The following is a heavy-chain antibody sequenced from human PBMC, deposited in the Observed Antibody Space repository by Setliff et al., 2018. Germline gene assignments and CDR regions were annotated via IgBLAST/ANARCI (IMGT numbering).Heavy chain of an antibody. CDR3: ARTGTYRYFDY. D-gene: IGHD1-1*01. Sequence: SETLSLTCTVSGASLNSGTYYWGWIRQPPGKGLEWIGRIYYRGDTYNPSLKGRLTISVDTAQNQFSLRLTSVTAADTAVYYCARTGTYRYFDYWGQGALVTV. V-gene: IGHV4-39*01. J-gene: IGHJ4*02. CDR2: IYYRGDT. CDR1: GASLNSGTYY.